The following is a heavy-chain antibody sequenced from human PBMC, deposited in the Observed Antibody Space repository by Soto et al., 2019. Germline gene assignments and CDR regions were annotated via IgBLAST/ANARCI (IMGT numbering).Heavy chain of an antibody. CDR2: INPNSGGT. D-gene: IGHD6-19*01. CDR1: GYTFTGYY. CDR3: ARGMGSSGWYASGDY. J-gene: IGHJ4*02. Sequence: GASVKVSCKASGYTFTGYYMHWVRQAPGQGLEWMGWINPNSGGTNYAQKFQGWVTMTRDTSISTAYMELSRLRSDDTAVYYCARGMGSSGWYASGDYWGQGTLVTVSS. V-gene: IGHV1-2*04.